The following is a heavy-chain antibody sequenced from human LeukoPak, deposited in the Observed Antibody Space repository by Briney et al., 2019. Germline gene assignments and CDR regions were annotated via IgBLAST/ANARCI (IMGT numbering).Heavy chain of an antibody. Sequence: PSETLSLTCTVSGGSISSYYWSWIRQPPGKGLEWIGYICYSGSTNYNPSLKSRVTISVDTSKNQFSLKLSSVTAADTAVYYCAGRGYGDYGGSFDYWGQGTLVTVSS. D-gene: IGHD4-17*01. CDR2: ICYSGST. J-gene: IGHJ4*02. CDR1: GGSISSYY. V-gene: IGHV4-59*01. CDR3: AGRGYGDYGGSFDY.